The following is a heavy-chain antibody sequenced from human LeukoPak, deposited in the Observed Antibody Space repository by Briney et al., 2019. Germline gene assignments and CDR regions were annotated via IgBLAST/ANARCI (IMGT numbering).Heavy chain of an antibody. J-gene: IGHJ2*01. D-gene: IGHD2-21*01. Sequence: TETLSLTCKVSGDSMTSHSWTWIRQSPGKSLEWIGYVFYSGVTDYNPSLKSRVTISIDTSKLQFSLRLTSVTVADTAVYYCTRDAHRNNWYFDIWGRGTLVTVSS. CDR2: VFYSGVT. CDR3: TRDAHRNNWYFDI. CDR1: GDSMTSHS. V-gene: IGHV4-59*11.